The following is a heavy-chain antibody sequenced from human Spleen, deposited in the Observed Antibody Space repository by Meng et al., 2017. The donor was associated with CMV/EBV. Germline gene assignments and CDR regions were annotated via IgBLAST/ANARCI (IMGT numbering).Heavy chain of an antibody. CDR3: PSGVRGDFDSRGYFSHGFDS. D-gene: IGHD3-22*01. J-gene: IGHJ4*02. V-gene: IGHV3-48*03. CDR2: ISGSGSTI. CDR1: GFTFRNYE. Sequence: GESLKISCAASGFTFRNYEMDWVRQAPGKGLEWVSHISGSGSTIYYSDSVKGRFTISRDYAKNSLYLLMNSLRADDTAVYYCPSGVRGDFDSRGYFSHGFDSWGQGTRVTVSS.